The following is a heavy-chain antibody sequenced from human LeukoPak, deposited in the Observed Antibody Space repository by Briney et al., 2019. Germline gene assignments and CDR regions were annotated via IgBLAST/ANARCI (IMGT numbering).Heavy chain of an antibody. J-gene: IGHJ4*02. Sequence: GGSLRLSCAASGFTFSSYSMNWVRQAPGKGLEWDSSISSSSSYIYYADSVKGRFTISRDNAKNSLYLQMNSLRAEDTAVYYCARALRWYYDSSGGDYWGQGTLVTVSS. CDR1: GFTFSSYS. CDR3: ARALRWYYDSSGGDY. V-gene: IGHV3-21*01. D-gene: IGHD3-22*01. CDR2: ISSSSSYI.